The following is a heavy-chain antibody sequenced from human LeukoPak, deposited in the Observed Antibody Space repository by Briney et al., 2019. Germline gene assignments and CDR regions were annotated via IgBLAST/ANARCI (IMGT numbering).Heavy chain of an antibody. J-gene: IGHJ4*02. Sequence: SETLSLTCTVSGGSISSSSYYWGWIRQPPGKGLEWIVSIYYSGSTYNNPSRKSRFTISVNTSKNQFSWKLRAVAAADTAVYYCARHYCSSTSCYPRGIADEFDYCLQGTLVTVSS. V-gene: IGHV4-39*01. D-gene: IGHD2-2*01. CDR2: IYYSGST. CDR3: ARHYCSSTSCYPRGIADEFDY. CDR1: GGSISSSSYY.